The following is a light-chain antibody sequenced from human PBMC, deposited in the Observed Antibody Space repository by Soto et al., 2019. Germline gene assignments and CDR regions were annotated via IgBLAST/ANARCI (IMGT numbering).Light chain of an antibody. J-gene: IGKJ1*01. CDR1: QNINDW. CDR3: QQYGANSPWT. V-gene: IGKV1-5*03. CDR2: KAS. Sequence: DIQVTQSPSTLSASVGDRVTINCRASQNINDWFAWYQQKSGKAPKVLIYKASSLGSGVPSRFSGSGSGTEFTLTISSLQTEDFATYYCQQYGANSPWTFGQGTKVEIK.